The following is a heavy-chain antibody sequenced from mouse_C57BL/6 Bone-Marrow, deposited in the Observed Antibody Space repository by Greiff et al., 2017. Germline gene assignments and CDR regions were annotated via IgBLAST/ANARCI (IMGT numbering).Heavy chain of an antibody. J-gene: IGHJ2*01. CDR2: IYPGSGNT. CDR3: AGIYSNYLDY. CDR1: GYTFTDYY. V-gene: IGHV1-76*01. D-gene: IGHD2-5*01. Sequence: QVQLQQSGAELVRPGASVKLSCKASGYTFTDYYINWVKQRPGQGLEWIARIYPGSGNTYYNEKFKGKATLTAEKSSSPAYMQLSSLTSEDSAVYFCAGIYSNYLDYWGQGTTLTVSS.